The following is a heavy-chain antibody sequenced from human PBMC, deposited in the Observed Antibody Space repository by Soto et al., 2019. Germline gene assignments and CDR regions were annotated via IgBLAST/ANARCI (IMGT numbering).Heavy chain of an antibody. CDR2: ISGGGGAT. CDR1: GFTFSNYA. J-gene: IGHJ4*02. V-gene: IGHV3-23*01. Sequence: PGGSLRLSCAASGFTFSNYAMSWVRQAPGKGLEWVSAISGGGGATYYADSVKGRFTFSRDNSKNTRYLQMNSLRAEDTAVYYCATRITGATGSFGYWGQGALVTVSS. D-gene: IGHD1-20*01. CDR3: ATRITGATGSFGY.